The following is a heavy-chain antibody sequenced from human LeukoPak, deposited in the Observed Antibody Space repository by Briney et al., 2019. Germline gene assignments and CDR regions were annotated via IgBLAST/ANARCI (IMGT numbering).Heavy chain of an antibody. CDR3: ARAGFDSSSFDYYYYYGMDV. D-gene: IGHD6-13*01. CDR2: IKQDGSEK. J-gene: IGHJ6*02. V-gene: IGHV3-7*01. CDR1: GFTFSSYW. Sequence: GGSLRLSCAASGFTFSSYWMSWVRQASGKGLEWVANIKQDGSEKYYVDSVKGRFTISRDNAKNSLYLQMNSLRAEDTAVYYCARAGFDSSSFDYYYYYGMDVWGQGTTVTVSS.